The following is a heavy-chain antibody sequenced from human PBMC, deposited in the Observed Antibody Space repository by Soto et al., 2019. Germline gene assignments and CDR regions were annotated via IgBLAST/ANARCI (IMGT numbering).Heavy chain of an antibody. Sequence: EVQLVESGGGLVKPGGSLRLSCAASGFTFNTYDMNWVRQAPGKGLEWVPSITTSSAYIYYADSLKGRMTISRDNAKNSLFLQMNSLRAEDTAVYYCVRSGTARLLRHSWFDTWGQGTLVTVSS. CDR2: ITTSSAYI. J-gene: IGHJ5*02. CDR3: VRSGTARLLRHSWFDT. CDR1: GFTFNTYD. D-gene: IGHD2-21*01. V-gene: IGHV3-21*01.